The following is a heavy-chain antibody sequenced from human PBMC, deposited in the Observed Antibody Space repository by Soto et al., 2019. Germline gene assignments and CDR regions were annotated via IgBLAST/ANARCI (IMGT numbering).Heavy chain of an antibody. V-gene: IGHV3-48*01. CDR2: ISSSSSTI. CDR1: GFTFSSYS. Sequence: GGSLRLSCAASGFTFSSYSMNWVRQAPGKGLEWVSYISSSSSTIYYADSVKGRFTISRDNAKNSLYLQMNSLRAEDTAVYYCARDGGITSPWGQGTLVTVSS. D-gene: IGHD3-10*01. J-gene: IGHJ5*02. CDR3: ARDGGITSP.